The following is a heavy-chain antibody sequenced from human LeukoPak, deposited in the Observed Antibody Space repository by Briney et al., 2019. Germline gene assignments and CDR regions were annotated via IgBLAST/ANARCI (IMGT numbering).Heavy chain of an antibody. CDR2: LTGTGFNA. D-gene: IGHD6-13*01. Sequence: GGSLRLSCAASGFTFRSYAMNWVRQAPGKGLEWVSALTGTGFNAYYADSVKGRFTISRDNSKNTLYLQMNSLRAEDTAVYYCAKGTVIVIAPAGIDYWGQGTLVTVSS. J-gene: IGHJ4*02. CDR1: GFTFRSYA. CDR3: AKGTVIVIAPAGIDY. V-gene: IGHV3-23*01.